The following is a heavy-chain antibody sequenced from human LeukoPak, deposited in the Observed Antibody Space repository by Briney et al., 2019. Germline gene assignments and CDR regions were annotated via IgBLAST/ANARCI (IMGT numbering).Heavy chain of an antibody. CDR1: GYTFTGYY. Sequence: ASVKVSCKASGYTFTGYYMHWVRQAPGQGLERMGWINPNSGGTNYAQKFQGRVTMTRDTSISTAYMELSRLRSDDTAVYYCASPATGEYYFDYWGQGTLVTVSS. CDR3: ASPATGEYYFDY. CDR2: INPNSGGT. D-gene: IGHD2-15*01. V-gene: IGHV1-2*02. J-gene: IGHJ4*02.